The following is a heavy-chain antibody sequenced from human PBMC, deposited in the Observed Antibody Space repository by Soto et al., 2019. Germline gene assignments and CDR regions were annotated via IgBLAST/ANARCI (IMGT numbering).Heavy chain of an antibody. J-gene: IGHJ6*02. Sequence: PGGSLRLSCSASGFTPSNYGIHWVRQAPGKGLEWVAIIWHDGNNKYYADSVRGRFIISRDNSKNRLYLQMNSLRAEDTAVYYCASDLVGASDSYGLDVWGQGTPVTVS. CDR1: GFTPSNYG. V-gene: IGHV3-33*01. D-gene: IGHD1-26*01. CDR3: ASDLVGASDSYGLDV. CDR2: IWHDGNNK.